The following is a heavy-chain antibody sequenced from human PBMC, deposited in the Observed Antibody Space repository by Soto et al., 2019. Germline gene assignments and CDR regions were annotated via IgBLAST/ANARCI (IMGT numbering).Heavy chain of an antibody. CDR3: AADPRVGDILTGYYLFEY. D-gene: IGHD3-9*01. CDR1: GFTFTSSA. V-gene: IGHV1-58*02. Sequence: GASVKVSCKASGFTFTSSAMQWVRQARGQRLEWIGWIVVGSGNTNYAQKFQERVTITRDMSTSTAYMELSSLRSEDTAVYYCAADPRVGDILTGYYLFEYWGQGTLVTVSS. J-gene: IGHJ4*02. CDR2: IVVGSGNT.